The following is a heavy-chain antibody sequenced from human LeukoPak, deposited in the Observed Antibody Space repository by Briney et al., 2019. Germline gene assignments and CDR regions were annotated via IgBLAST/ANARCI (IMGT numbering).Heavy chain of an antibody. D-gene: IGHD2-21*02. CDR3: ARVCGGDCYKNDAFDI. V-gene: IGHV1-8*01. CDR2: MNPNSGNT. Sequence: ASVKVSCKASGYTFTSYDINWVRQATGQGLEWMGWMNPNSGNTGYAQKFQGRVTMTRNTSISTAYMELSSLRSGGTAVYYCARVCGGDCYKNDAFDIWGQGTMVTVSS. CDR1: GYTFTSYD. J-gene: IGHJ3*02.